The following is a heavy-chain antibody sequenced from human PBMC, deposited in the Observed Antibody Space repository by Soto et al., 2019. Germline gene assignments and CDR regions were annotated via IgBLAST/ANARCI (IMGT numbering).Heavy chain of an antibody. Sequence: SETLSLTCFVSGYSITAGGYYWSWIRHHPGKGLEWIGSFYSSGSIIYNPSLRSRVSISGDTSSNQFSMSLTSVTAADTAVYYCARDGGEIWNNIFYYSGMDVWGQGTTVTVSS. D-gene: IGHD3-16*01. CDR2: FYSSGSI. J-gene: IGHJ6*02. CDR1: GYSITAGGYY. CDR3: ARDGGEIWNNIFYYSGMDV. V-gene: IGHV4-31*03.